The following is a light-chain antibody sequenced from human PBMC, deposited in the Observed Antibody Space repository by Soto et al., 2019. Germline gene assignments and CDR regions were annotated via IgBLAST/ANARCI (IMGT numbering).Light chain of an antibody. CDR2: DAS. CDR1: QSISSW. CDR3: QQYNSYGWT. V-gene: IGKV1-5*01. J-gene: IGKJ1*01. Sequence: DIQMTQSPSTLSASVGDRVTITCRASQSISSWLAWYQQKPGKAPKLLIYDASSLESGVPSRFSGSGSGTELSLSISSLQTDDFATYYFQQYNSYGWTFGQGTKVEIK.